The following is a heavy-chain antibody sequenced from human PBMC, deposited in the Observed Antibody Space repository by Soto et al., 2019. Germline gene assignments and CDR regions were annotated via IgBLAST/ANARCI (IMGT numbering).Heavy chain of an antibody. J-gene: IGHJ6*02. V-gene: IGHV3-33*01. Sequence: QVQLVESGGGVVQPGRSLRLSCAASGFTFSSYGMNWVRQAPGKGLEWVAFIWYDGSNKYYADSVKGRFTISRDNSKNTLYLQMNSLRAEDTAVYYCARDRALVLTGYHEDYYYYGMDVWGQGTTVTVSS. D-gene: IGHD3-9*01. CDR2: IWYDGSNK. CDR3: ARDRALVLTGYHEDYYYYGMDV. CDR1: GFTFSSYG.